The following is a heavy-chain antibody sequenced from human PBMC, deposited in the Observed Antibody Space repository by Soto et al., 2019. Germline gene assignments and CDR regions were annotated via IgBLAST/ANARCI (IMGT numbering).Heavy chain of an antibody. J-gene: IGHJ4*02. CDR1: GYTFTSYA. CDR2: INAGNGNT. Sequence: QVQLVQSGAEEKKPGASVKVSCKASGYTFTSYAMHWVRQAPGQRLEWMGWINAGNGNTKYSQKLQGRVTITRDTSASTAYMELSSLRSEDTAVYYCARSIVVVTALDYWGQGTQVTVSS. CDR3: ARSIVVVTALDY. V-gene: IGHV1-3*05. D-gene: IGHD2-21*02.